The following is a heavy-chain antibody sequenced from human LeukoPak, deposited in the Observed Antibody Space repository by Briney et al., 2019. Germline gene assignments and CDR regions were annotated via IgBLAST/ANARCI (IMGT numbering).Heavy chain of an antibody. CDR1: GYIFTSYG. CDR2: ISTYNANT. V-gene: IGHV1-18*01. J-gene: IGHJ4*02. Sequence: GASVKVSCKASGYIFTSYGISWVRQAPGQGLEWMGWISTYNANTNYAQKFQGRVTMTTDTSTGTVYMELRSLRSDDTAVYYCARDQRYDGTDLEPDYWGQGTLVTVSS. D-gene: IGHD3-16*01. CDR3: ARDQRYDGTDLEPDY.